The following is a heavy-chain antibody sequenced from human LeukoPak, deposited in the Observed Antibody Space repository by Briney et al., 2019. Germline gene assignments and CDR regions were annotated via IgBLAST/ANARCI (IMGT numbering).Heavy chain of an antibody. Sequence: GESLKISCKGFGYSFTTNWIGWVRQMPGKGLEWMGIIFPSDSDTRYSPSFQGQVTISADKSTSTAYLQWSSLKTSDTAMYYCAINGYSSSSWGQGTLVTVSS. CDR1: GYSFTTNW. J-gene: IGHJ4*02. CDR3: AINGYSSSS. D-gene: IGHD6-19*01. CDR2: IFPSDSDT. V-gene: IGHV5-51*01.